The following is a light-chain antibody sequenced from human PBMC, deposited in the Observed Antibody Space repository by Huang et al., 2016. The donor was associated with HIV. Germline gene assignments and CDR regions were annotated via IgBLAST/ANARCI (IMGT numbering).Light chain of an antibody. Sequence: EIVMTQSLATLSLSPGERATLSCRASQSVNSKLAWYQQKPGQAPRLLIEGASTRATGVPGRFSVSGSGTEFTLTISSRQSEDFAVYYCQQYSKWPPNTFGQGTKLESK. J-gene: IGKJ2*01. CDR1: QSVNSK. CDR3: QQYSKWPPNT. V-gene: IGKV3-15*01. CDR2: GAS.